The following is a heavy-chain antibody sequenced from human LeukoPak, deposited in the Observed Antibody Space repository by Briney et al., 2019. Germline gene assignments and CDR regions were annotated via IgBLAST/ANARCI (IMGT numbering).Heavy chain of an antibody. CDR1: GFSFSSYW. D-gene: IGHD3-22*01. CDR3: ARELDYYDSSGDHYYYGMDV. V-gene: IGHV3-7*01. CDR2: IRQDGSEK. J-gene: IGHJ6*02. Sequence: PGGSLRLSCTASGFSFSSYWMSWVRQAPGKGLEWVANIRQDGSEKYYLDSVKGRFTISRDNSKNTLYLQMNSLRAEDTAVYYCARELDYYDSSGDHYYYGMDVWGQGTTVTVSS.